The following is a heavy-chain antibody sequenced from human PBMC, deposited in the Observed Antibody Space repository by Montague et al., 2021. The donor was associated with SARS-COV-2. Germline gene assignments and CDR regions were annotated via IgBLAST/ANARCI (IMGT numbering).Heavy chain of an antibody. CDR1: GYSITHAYY. V-gene: IGHV4-38-2*02. J-gene: IGHJ6*02. D-gene: IGHD2-8*01. CDR2: IWHGGST. Sequence: SETLSLTCTVSGYSITHAYYWGWIRQPPGKGLEWIGNIWHGGSTYYNPSLKSRVTISVDTSNNQFSLKLTSVTAADTAVYYCARTSQYCTPTNCYLPNAMDVWGQGTTVPVSS. CDR3: ARTSQYCTPTNCYLPNAMDV.